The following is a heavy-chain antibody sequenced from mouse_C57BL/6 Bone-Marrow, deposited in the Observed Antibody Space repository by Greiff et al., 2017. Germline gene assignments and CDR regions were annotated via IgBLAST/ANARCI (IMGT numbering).Heavy chain of an antibody. CDR2: IRSKSNNYAT. D-gene: IGHD1-1*01. CDR3: WRLGYYGSSYGAEYFDV. J-gene: IGHJ1*03. V-gene: IGHV10-1*01. Sequence: EVQGVESGGGLVQPKGSLTLSCAASGFSFNTYAMNWVRQAPGRGLEWVARIRSKSNNYATYYADSVKDRFTISRDDSESMLYLQMNNLKTEDTAMYYCWRLGYYGSSYGAEYFDVWGTGTTVTVSS. CDR1: GFSFNTYA.